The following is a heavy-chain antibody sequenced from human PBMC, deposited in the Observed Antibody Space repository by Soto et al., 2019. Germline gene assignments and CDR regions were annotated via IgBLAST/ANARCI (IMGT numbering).Heavy chain of an antibody. J-gene: IGHJ4*02. Sequence: KQSQTLSLTCAISGDSVSSNSAAWNWIRQSPSRGLEWLGRTYYRSKWYNDYAVSVKSRITINPDTSKNQFSLQLNSVTPEDTAVYYCARSHGIAAAGRPLPFDYWGQGTLVTVSS. V-gene: IGHV6-1*01. CDR3: ARSHGIAAAGRPLPFDY. CDR2: TYYRSKWYN. D-gene: IGHD6-13*01. CDR1: GDSVSSNSAA.